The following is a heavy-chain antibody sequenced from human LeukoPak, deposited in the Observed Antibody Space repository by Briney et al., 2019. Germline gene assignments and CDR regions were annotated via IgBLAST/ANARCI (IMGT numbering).Heavy chain of an antibody. CDR2: ISYSGTT. CDR1: GGSISRYY. V-gene: IGHV4-59*12. J-gene: IGHJ4*02. CDR3: ARPGTKYSSSWFTGRYYFDY. Sequence: PSETLSLTCTVSGGSISRYYWSWMRQPPGKGLEWIGYISYSGTTNYNPSLQSRVTISVDTSKNQFSLKLSSVTAADTAVYYCARPGTKYSSSWFTGRYYFDYWGQGTLVTVSS. D-gene: IGHD6-13*01.